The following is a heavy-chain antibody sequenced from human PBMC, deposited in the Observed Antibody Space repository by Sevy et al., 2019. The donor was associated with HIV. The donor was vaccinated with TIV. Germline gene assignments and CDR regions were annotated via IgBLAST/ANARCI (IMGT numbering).Heavy chain of an antibody. CDR3: ARDHVKDGDLGDYYYYAMDV. J-gene: IGHJ6*02. CDR2: ISGSGSDI. D-gene: IGHD4-17*01. V-gene: IGHV3-11*01. Sequence: GGSLRLSCAASGFISSDYYMSWIHQAPGKGLEWVSYISGSGSDIYYADSVTGRFTISRDNAKNSLYLQMNSLRAEDTAVYYCARDHVKDGDLGDYYYYAMDVWGQGTTVTVSS. CDR1: GFISSDYY.